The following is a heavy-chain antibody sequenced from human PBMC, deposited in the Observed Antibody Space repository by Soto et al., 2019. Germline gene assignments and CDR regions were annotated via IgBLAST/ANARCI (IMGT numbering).Heavy chain of an antibody. CDR3: ARSDSYYFDY. J-gene: IGHJ4*02. CDR2: IYYSGTT. Sequence: PSDTLSLTCSISGGSININYWSWIRQPPGKGLEWIGYIYYSGTTNYNPSLKIRVTISVDTSKNQFSLKLTSVTAADTAVYYCARSDSYYFDYWGQGTLVTVSS. V-gene: IGHV4-59*01. CDR1: GGSININY.